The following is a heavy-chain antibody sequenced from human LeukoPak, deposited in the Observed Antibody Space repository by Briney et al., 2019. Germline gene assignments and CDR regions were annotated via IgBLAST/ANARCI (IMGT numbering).Heavy chain of an antibody. V-gene: IGHV4-34*01. CDR3: ARGRRGKGYDSSGYYFVFDY. Sequence: SETLSLTCAVYGGSFSGYYWSWIRQPPGKGLEWIGEINHSGSTNYNPSLKSRVTISVDTSKNQFSLKLSSVTAADTAVYYCARGRRGKGYDSSGYYFVFDYWGQGTLVTVSS. J-gene: IGHJ4*02. CDR2: INHSGST. CDR1: GGSFSGYY. D-gene: IGHD3-22*01.